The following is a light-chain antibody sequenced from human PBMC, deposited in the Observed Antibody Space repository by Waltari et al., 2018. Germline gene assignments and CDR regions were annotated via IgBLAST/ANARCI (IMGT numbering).Light chain of an antibody. CDR3: AAWDDSLNGHWV. CDR2: SNN. CDR1: SSNIGSNT. V-gene: IGLV1-44*01. Sequence: QSVLTQPPSASGTPGQRVTISCSGGSSNIGSNTVHWYQQLPGTAPTLLIYSNNQRPSGVPDRFSGSKSGTSASLAISGLQSEDEADYYCAAWDDSLNGHWVFGGGTKLTVL. J-gene: IGLJ3*02.